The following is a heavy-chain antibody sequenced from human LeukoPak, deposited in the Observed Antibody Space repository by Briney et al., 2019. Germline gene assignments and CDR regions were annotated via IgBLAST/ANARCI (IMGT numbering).Heavy chain of an antibody. J-gene: IGHJ5*02. Sequence: SETLSLTCTVSGGSISSSGYYWGWIRQPPGKGLEWIASIYYSGSTYYNPSLKSRVAISVDTSKNQLSLKLSSLTAADTAVYYCARHEYSGSYYGLSWFDPWGQGTLVTVSS. D-gene: IGHD1-26*01. CDR3: ARHEYSGSYYGLSWFDP. CDR1: GGSISSSGYY. CDR2: IYYSGST. V-gene: IGHV4-39*01.